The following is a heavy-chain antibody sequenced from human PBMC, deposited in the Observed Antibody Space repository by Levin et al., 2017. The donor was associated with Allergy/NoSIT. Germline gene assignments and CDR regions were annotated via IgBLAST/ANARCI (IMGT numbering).Heavy chain of an antibody. CDR2: IYHSGST. CDR3: ARGRGYYDCSGYYFDY. V-gene: IGHV4-30-2*01. J-gene: IGHJ4*02. CDR1: GGSISSGGYS. Sequence: SQTLSLTCAVSGGSISSGGYSWSWIRQPPGKGLEWIGYIYHSGSTYYNPSLKSRVTMSVDRSKTQFSLKLTSVTAADTAVYYCARGRGYYDCSGYYFDYWGQGTLVTVSS. D-gene: IGHD3-22*01.